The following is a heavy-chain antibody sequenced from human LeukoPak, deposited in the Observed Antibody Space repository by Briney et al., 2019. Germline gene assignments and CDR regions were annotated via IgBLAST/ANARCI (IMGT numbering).Heavy chain of an antibody. V-gene: IGHV3-53*01. CDR1: GFTVSSNY. Sequence: GGSLRLSCAASGFTVSSNYMSWVRQAPGKGLEWVSVIYSGGSTYYADSVKGRFTISRDNSKNTLYLQMNSLRAEDTAVYYCARGGYYYDSSGYYPAPDYWGQGTLVTVSS. D-gene: IGHD3-22*01. J-gene: IGHJ4*02. CDR2: IYSGGST. CDR3: ARGGYYYDSSGYYPAPDY.